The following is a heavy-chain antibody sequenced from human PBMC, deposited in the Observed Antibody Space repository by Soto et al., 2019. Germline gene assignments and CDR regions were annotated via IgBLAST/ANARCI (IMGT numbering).Heavy chain of an antibody. Sequence: SETLSLTCAVYGGSFSGYYWSWIRQPPGKGLEWIGEINHSGSTNYNPSLKSRVTISVDTSKNQFSLKLSSVTAADTAVYYCARGTRRGVIITEFDPWGQGTLVTVSS. CDR1: GGSFSGYY. CDR2: INHSGST. J-gene: IGHJ5*02. D-gene: IGHD3-10*01. V-gene: IGHV4-34*01. CDR3: ARGTRRGVIITEFDP.